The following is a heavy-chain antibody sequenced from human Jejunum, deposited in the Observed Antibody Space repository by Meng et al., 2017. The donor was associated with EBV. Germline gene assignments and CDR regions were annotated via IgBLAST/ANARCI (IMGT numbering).Heavy chain of an antibody. Sequence: QVQLVQSGAEVKKPGASVKLSCKTSGYTFIDYHVHWVRQAPGQGLEWMGILNPNSGATSYAQRIRGRVTMTRDTSTSTVYMELSSLRSEDTALYYCVGEIVAPYSFDQWGQGTLVTVSS. CDR2: LNPNSGAT. D-gene: IGHD5-12*01. V-gene: IGHV1-46*01. CDR3: VGEIVAPYSFDQ. CDR1: GYTFIDYH. J-gene: IGHJ4*02.